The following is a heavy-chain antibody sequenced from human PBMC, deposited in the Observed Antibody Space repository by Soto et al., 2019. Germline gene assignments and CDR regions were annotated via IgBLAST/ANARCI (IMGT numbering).Heavy chain of an antibody. CDR3: ARGSGTNWKRYYYGMDV. Sequence: SETLSLTCAGYGGSFSGYYWSWIRQPPGKGLEWIGEINHSGSTNYNPSLKSRVTISVDTSKTQFSLKLSSVTAADTAVYYCARGSGTNWKRYYYGMDVWGQGTTVTVSS. D-gene: IGHD1-20*01. V-gene: IGHV4-34*01. J-gene: IGHJ6*02. CDR1: GGSFSGYY. CDR2: INHSGST.